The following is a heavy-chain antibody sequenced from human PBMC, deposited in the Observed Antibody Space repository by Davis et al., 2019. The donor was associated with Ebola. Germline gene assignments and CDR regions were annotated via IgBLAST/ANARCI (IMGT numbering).Heavy chain of an antibody. J-gene: IGHJ4*02. CDR3: ARGRLWLRFKRPSLSLDY. CDR2: INPNSGAT. D-gene: IGHD5-12*01. CDR1: GYTFTGYY. V-gene: IGHV1-2*02. Sequence: ASVKVSCKASGYTFTGYYIHWVRQAPGQGLEWMGCINPNSGATKYAQKFQGRVTMTRDTSISTAYMELSSLRSDDTAVYYCARGRLWLRFKRPSLSLDYWGQGTLVTVSS.